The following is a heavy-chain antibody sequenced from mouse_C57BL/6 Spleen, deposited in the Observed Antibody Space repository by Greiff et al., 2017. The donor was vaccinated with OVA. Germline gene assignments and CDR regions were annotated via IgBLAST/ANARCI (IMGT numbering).Heavy chain of an antibody. CDR1: GFTFSSYG. CDR2: ISSGGSYT. Sequence: EVQLVESGGDLVKPGGSLQLSCAASGFTFSSYGMSWVRQTPDKRLEWVATISSGGSYTYYPDSVKGRFTISRDNAKNTLYLQMSSLKSEDTAMYYCARQGTMWNAMDYWGQGTSVTVSS. J-gene: IGHJ4*01. D-gene: IGHD1-1*02. V-gene: IGHV5-6*01. CDR3: ARQGTMWNAMDY.